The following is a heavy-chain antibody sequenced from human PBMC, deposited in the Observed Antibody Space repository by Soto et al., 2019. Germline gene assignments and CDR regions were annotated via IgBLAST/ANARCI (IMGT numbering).Heavy chain of an antibody. D-gene: IGHD3-10*01. V-gene: IGHV1-3*01. CDR1: GYTFTSYA. J-gene: IGHJ4*02. CDR3: ARAPTYYYGSGSFRD. Sequence: QVPLVQSGAEVKKPGASVKVSCKASGYTFTSYAMHWVRQAPGQRLEWMGWINAGNGNTKYSQKFQGRVTITRDTSASTAYMELSSLRSEDTAVYYCARAPTYYYGSGSFRDWGQGTLVTVSS. CDR2: INAGNGNT.